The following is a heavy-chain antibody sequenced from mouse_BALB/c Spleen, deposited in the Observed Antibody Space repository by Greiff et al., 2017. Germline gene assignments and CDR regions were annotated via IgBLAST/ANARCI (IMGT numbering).Heavy chain of an antibody. CDR2: ISSGSSTI. CDR3: ARSKGADGYYLYYYAMDY. Sequence: EVQGVESGGGLVQPGGSRKLSCAASGFTFSSFGMHWVRQAPEKGLEWVAYISSGSSTIYYADTVKGRFTISRDNPKNTLFLQMTSLRSEDTAMYYCARSKGADGYYLYYYAMDYWGQGTSVTVSS. J-gene: IGHJ4*01. V-gene: IGHV5-17*02. CDR1: GFTFSSFG. D-gene: IGHD2-3*01.